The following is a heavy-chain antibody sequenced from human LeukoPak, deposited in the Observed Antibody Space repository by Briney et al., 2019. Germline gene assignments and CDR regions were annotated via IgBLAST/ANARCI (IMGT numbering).Heavy chain of an antibody. D-gene: IGHD5-24*01. V-gene: IGHV4-39*07. Sequence: SETLSLTYTGFGGSISTSYYWTWIRQPPGKGLEWIGGVYYSGSTNYNTSLKSRVTISLDTSKNQFSLKLTSVSPADTAVYYCARGGDAYKVGNFWGQGTLVTVSS. CDR2: VYYSGST. CDR1: GGSISTSYY. J-gene: IGHJ4*02. CDR3: ARGGDAYKVGNF.